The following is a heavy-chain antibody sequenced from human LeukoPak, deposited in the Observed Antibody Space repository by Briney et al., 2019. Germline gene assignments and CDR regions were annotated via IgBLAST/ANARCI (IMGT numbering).Heavy chain of an antibody. CDR1: GFTVSSNY. CDR2: IYSGGSR. J-gene: IGHJ3*02. V-gene: IGHV3-66*02. CDR3: ARDLAFDI. Sequence: GGSLRLSCAASGFTVSSNYMSWVRQAPGKGLEWVSVIYSGGSRYNADSVKGRFTISRDNSKNTLYLQMNSLRAEDTAVYYCARDLAFDIWGQGTMVTVSS.